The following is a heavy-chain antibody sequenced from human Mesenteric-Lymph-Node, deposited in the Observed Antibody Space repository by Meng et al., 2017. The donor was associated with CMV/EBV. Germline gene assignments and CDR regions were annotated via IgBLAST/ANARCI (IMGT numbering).Heavy chain of an antibody. CDR2: ISSSGSTI. CDR1: GFTFSDYY. V-gene: IGHV3-11*01. Sequence: GESLKISCAASGFTFSDYYMSWIRQAPGKGLEWVSYISSSGSTIYYADSVKGRFTISRDNAKNSLYLQMNSLRAEDTAFYYCARDLGAVAGMTSDYWGQGALVTVSS. D-gene: IGHD6-19*01. CDR3: ARDLGAVAGMTSDY. J-gene: IGHJ4*02.